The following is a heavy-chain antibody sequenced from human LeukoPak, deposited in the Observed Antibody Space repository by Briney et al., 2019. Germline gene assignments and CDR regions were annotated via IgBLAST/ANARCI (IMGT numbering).Heavy chain of an antibody. CDR3: ARDYSSSWRNYFDP. D-gene: IGHD6-13*01. CDR1: GYTFSSYG. Sequence: GASVKVSCKTSGYTFSSYGITWVRQAPGQGLEWMGWISTDNGVTKYAQKLQGRVTMTTDTSTSTAYMELRSLRSDDTAVYYCARDYSSSWRNYFDPWGQGTLVTVSS. V-gene: IGHV1-18*01. J-gene: IGHJ5*02. CDR2: ISTDNGVT.